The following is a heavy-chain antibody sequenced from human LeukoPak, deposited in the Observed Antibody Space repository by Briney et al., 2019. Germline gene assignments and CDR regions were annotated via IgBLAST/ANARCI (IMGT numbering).Heavy chain of an antibody. CDR2: IYYSGST. CDR1: GGSISSGGYY. D-gene: IGHD3-16*02. CDR3: ARAKYDYVWGSYRYTYNWFDP. V-gene: IGHV4-31*03. J-gene: IGHJ5*02. Sequence: SQTLSLTCTVSGGSISSGGYYWSWIRQHPGKGLEWIGYIYYSGSTYYNPSLKSRVTISVDTSKNQFSLKLSSVTAADTAVYYCARAKYDYVWGSYRYTYNWFDPWGQGTLVTVSS.